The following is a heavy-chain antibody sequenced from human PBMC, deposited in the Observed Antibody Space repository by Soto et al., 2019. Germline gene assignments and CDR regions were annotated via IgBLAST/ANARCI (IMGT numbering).Heavy chain of an antibody. CDR1: GGTFSSYA. J-gene: IGHJ6*02. CDR2: IIPIFGTA. V-gene: IGHV1-69*13. CDR3: AGSGSYYPHYYYYYGMDV. D-gene: IGHD3-10*01. Sequence: SVKVSCKASGGTFSSYAISWVRQAPGQGLEWMGGIIPIFGTANYAQKFQGRVTIIADESTSTAYMELSSLRSEDTAVYYCAGSGSYYPHYYYYYGMDVWGQGTTVTVSS.